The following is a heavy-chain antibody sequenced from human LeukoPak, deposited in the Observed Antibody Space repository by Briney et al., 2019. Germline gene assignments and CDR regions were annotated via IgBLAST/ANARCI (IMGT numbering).Heavy chain of an antibody. CDR2: ISPDGGST. V-gene: IGHV3-74*01. CDR3: ARLQYSSGSY. Sequence: PGGSLRLSCAASGFTFSSYWMHWVRQAPGKGLVWVSRISPDGGSTSYADSVKGRITISRDNAKNTLYLQMNSLRAEDTAVYYCARLQYSSGSYWGQGTLVTVSS. CDR1: GFTFSSYW. J-gene: IGHJ4*02. D-gene: IGHD6-19*01.